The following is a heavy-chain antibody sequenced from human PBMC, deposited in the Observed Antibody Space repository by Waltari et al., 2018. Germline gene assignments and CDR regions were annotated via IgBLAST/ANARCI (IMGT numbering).Heavy chain of an antibody. CDR2: IYYSGST. J-gene: IGHJ6*02. D-gene: IGHD3-22*01. CDR3: ARQGVVVIRDRSYYYYGMDV. V-gene: IGHV4-39*01. CDR1: GGPISSSSYY. Sequence: QLQLQESGPGLVKPSETLSLTCTVPGGPISSSSYYWGWIRQPPGKGREWIGSIYYSGSTYYNPSLKSRVTISVDTSKNQFSLKLSSVTAADTAVYYCARQGVVVIRDRSYYYYGMDVWGQGTTVTVSS.